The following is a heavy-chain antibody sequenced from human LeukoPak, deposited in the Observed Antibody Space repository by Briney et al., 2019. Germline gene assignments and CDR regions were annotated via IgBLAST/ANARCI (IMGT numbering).Heavy chain of an antibody. CDR2: ITDSGGTT. V-gene: IGHV3-23*01. D-gene: IGHD2-8*01. CDR1: GFTFSTYA. CDR3: ARAGHCSNGICYTADFHY. J-gene: IGHJ4*02. Sequence: PGGSLRLSCTASGFTFSTYAMSWVRQAPGKGLEWVSGITDSGGTTYYAAPVKGRFTISGDTSKNTLYLQMNSLRPEDTAVYYCARAGHCSNGICYTADFHYWGQGPLVSVPS.